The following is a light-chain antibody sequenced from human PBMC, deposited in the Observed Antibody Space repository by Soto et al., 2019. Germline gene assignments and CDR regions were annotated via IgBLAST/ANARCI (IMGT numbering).Light chain of an antibody. CDR1: QSVSSN. CDR2: GAS. CDR3: QQYNNWRTWT. Sequence: EIVMTQSPATLSVSPGERATLSCRASQSVSSNLAWYQQKPGQAPRLLIYGASTRATGIPARFSGSGSGTEFTPTISSLQSEDFAVYYCQQYNNWRTWTFGQGTKVEIK. J-gene: IGKJ1*01. V-gene: IGKV3-15*01.